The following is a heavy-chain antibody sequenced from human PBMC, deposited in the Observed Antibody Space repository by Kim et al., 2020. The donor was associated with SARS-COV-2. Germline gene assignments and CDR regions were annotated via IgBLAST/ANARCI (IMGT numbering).Heavy chain of an antibody. CDR3: AGERITMVRGVIIPPWFDP. J-gene: IGHJ5*02. CDR2: IWYDGSNK. CDR1: GFTFSSYG. D-gene: IGHD3-10*01. Sequence: GGSLRLSCAVSGFTFSSYGMHWVRQAPGKGLEWVAVIWYDGSNKYYADSVKGRFTISRDNSKNTLYLQMNSLRAEDTAVYYCAGERITMVRGVIIPPWFDPWGQGTLVTVSS. V-gene: IGHV3-33*01.